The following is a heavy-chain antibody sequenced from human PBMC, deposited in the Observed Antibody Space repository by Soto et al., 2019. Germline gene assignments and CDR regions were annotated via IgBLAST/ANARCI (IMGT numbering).Heavy chain of an antibody. CDR3: ARDRSQDYDTSGLFDS. Sequence: PSETLSLTCGVCGYSISSGYSWGWIRQPPGKGLEWIGSMYHSGDTYYNPSLKSRVTISGHTSKNQFSLHLSSVAAADTAVYYCARDRSQDYDTSGLFDSCGQGTPVTVSS. D-gene: IGHD3-22*01. CDR1: GYSISSGYS. J-gene: IGHJ4*02. CDR2: MYHSGDT. V-gene: IGHV4-38-2*02.